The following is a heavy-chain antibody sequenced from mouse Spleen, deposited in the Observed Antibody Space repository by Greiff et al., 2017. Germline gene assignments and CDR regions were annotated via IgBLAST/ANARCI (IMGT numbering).Heavy chain of an antibody. V-gene: IGHV1S127*01. Sequence: QVQLQQPGAELVKPGASVKMSCKASGYTFTSYWMHWVKQRPGQGLEWIGVIDPSDSYTSYNQKFKGKATLTVDTSSSTAYMQLSSLTSEDSAVYYCTRNGYFAMDYWGQGTSVTVSS. J-gene: IGHJ4*01. CDR1: GYTFTSYW. CDR2: IDPSDSYT. CDR3: TRNGYFAMDY.